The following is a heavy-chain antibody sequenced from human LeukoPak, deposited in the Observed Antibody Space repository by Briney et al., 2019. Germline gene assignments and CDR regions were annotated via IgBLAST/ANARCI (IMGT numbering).Heavy chain of an antibody. J-gene: IGHJ4*02. CDR3: ARGYYYGSGSSNFDH. CDR2: IYHSGST. CDR1: GYSISSGYY. Sequence: SQTLSLTCTVSGYSISSGYYWGWIRQPPGKGLEWIGNIYHSGSTYYNPSLKSRVTISVDTSKNQFSLKLSSVTAADTAVYYCARGYYYGSGSSNFDHWGQGTLVTVSS. V-gene: IGHV4-38-2*02. D-gene: IGHD3-10*01.